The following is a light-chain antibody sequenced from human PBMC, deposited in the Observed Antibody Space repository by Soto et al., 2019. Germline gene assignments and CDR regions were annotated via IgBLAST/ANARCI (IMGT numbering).Light chain of an antibody. CDR1: QSVSSSY. V-gene: IGKV3-20*01. Sequence: EIVLTQSPGTLSLSPGERATLSCRASQSVSSSYLAWYQQKPGQAPRLLIYGASSRATGIPDRFSGSGSGPDFTLTISRLEPEDFAVYYCQQYGSSPPKYTFGQGTKLDIK. J-gene: IGKJ2*01. CDR3: QQYGSSPPKYT. CDR2: GAS.